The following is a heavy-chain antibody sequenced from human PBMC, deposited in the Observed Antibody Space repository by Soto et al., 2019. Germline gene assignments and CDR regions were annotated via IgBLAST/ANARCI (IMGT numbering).Heavy chain of an antibody. CDR1: GFSFEEYA. J-gene: IGHJ4*02. CDR2: IGWNSDSL. Sequence: EVQLVDSGGGLVQPGRSLRLSCAASGFSFEEYAMHWVRQSPGKGLEWVAGIGWNSDSLAYADSVKGRFTITRDNAKNSLYLEMKSLRPEDTALYYCATVLTLFSNMEDTVAFDYWGQGTLVIVSS. V-gene: IGHV3-9*01. CDR3: ATVLTLFSNMEDTVAFDY. D-gene: IGHD5-18*01.